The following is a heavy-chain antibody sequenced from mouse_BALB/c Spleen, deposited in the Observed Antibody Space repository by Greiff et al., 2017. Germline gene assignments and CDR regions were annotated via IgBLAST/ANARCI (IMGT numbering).Heavy chain of an antibody. D-gene: IGHD2-14*01. CDR3: ARASYRYDERYFDV. CDR2: LNSNGGST. J-gene: IGHJ1*01. Sequence: EVKLVESGGGLVQPGGSLKLSCAASGFTFSSYGMSWVRQTPDKRLELFATLNSNGGSTYYPDSVTGRFTISRDNAKNTLYLQMSSLKSEDTAMYYCARASYRYDERYFDVGGAGTTGTVSS. CDR1: GFTFSSYG. V-gene: IGHV5-6-3*01.